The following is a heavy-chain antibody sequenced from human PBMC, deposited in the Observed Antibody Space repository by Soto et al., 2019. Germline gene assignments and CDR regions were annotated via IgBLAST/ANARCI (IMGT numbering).Heavy chain of an antibody. D-gene: IGHD3-3*01. J-gene: IGHJ5*02. CDR1: GFTFSSYA. V-gene: IGHV3-23*01. Sequence: GGSLRLSCAASGFTFSSYAMSWVRQAPGKGLEWVSAISGSGGSTYYADSVKGRFTISRDNSKNTLYLQMNSLRAEDTAVYYYAKRTDYDFWSGYFNWFDPWGQGTLVTVSS. CDR3: AKRTDYDFWSGYFNWFDP. CDR2: ISGSGGST.